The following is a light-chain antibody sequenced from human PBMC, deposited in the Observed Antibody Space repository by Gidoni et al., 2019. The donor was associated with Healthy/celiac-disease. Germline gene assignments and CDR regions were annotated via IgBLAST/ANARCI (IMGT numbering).Light chain of an antibody. CDR1: KLGDKY. J-gene: IGLJ1*01. CDR2: QDS. CDR3: QAWDSSSLVV. Sequence: SYELTHTPSVAVSPGQTASIPCSGDKLGDKYACWYQQKPGQSPVLVIYQDSKRPSGIPERFSGSNSGNTATLTISGTQAMDEADYSCQAWDSSSLVVFGTGTKVTVL. V-gene: IGLV3-1*01.